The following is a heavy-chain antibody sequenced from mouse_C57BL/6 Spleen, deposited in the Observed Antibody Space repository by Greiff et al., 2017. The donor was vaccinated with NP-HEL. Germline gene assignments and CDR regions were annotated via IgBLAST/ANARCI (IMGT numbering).Heavy chain of an antibody. CDR2: FYPGSGSI. J-gene: IGHJ4*01. CDR3: ASHRRSLSYYGNYEDYYAMDY. Sequence: VQLQQSGAELVKPGASVKLSCKASGYTFTEYTIHWVKQRSGQGLEWIGWFYPGSGSIKYNEKFKDKATLTADKSSSTVYMELSRLTSEDSAVYFCASHRRSLSYYGNYEDYYAMDYWGQGTSVTVSS. CDR1: GYTFTEYT. V-gene: IGHV1-62-2*01. D-gene: IGHD2-10*01.